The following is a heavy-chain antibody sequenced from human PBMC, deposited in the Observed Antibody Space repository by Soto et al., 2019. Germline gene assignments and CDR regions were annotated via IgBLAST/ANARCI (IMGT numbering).Heavy chain of an antibody. CDR2: INPGNDDT. Sequence: QVQLLQSGSEVKKPGASVRVSCRASGYIFDTYPIHWLRQAPGKGLEWLGWINPGNDDTGYSQKFQGRVTITGDTSASTAYIQLSSLRSEDTAVYYCVRHHRSGSLPRWDYWGQGTLVTVS. CDR3: VRHHRSGSLPRWDY. CDR1: GYIFDTYP. J-gene: IGHJ4*02. D-gene: IGHD3-10*01. V-gene: IGHV1-3*01.